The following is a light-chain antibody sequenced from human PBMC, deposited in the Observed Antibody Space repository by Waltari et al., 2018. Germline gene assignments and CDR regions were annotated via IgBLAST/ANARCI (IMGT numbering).Light chain of an antibody. CDR2: GAS. V-gene: IGKV3-15*01. CDR3: HQYNNGPYT. Sequence: VLMTQSPATLSLSPGERATLSCRASQSVGSNFAWYQQKPGQAPRLLIYGASTRAADIPARFSGGGSGTDFTLSISSLQSEDYAVYYCHQYNNGPYTFGQGTKLE. CDR1: QSVGSN. J-gene: IGKJ2*01.